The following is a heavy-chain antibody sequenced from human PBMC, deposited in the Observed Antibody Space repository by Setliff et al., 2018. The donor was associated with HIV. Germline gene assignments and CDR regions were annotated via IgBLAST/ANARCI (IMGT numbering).Heavy chain of an antibody. CDR2: IYPGDSDI. Sequence: GESLKISCQGSGYTFTSYWISWVRQMPGKGLELMGIIYPGDSDIRYSPSFQGQVTISADKSISTAYLQWSSLKASDTGIYFCARQTSRYITLSPPDYWGQGTLVTVSS. CDR3: ARQTSRYITLSPPDY. D-gene: IGHD3-9*01. CDR1: GYTFTSYW. J-gene: IGHJ4*02. V-gene: IGHV5-51*01.